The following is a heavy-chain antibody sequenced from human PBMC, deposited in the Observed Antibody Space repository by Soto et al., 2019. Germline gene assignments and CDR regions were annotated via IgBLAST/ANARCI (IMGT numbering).Heavy chain of an antibody. CDR3: SRDRSGDPLCGQHDFDY. CDR1: GLTFRSSA. CDR2: ISDSGNTT. V-gene: IGHV3-23*01. J-gene: IGHJ4*02. D-gene: IGHD4-17*01. Sequence: PEGSPRRTSASAGLTFRSSAMSWLRHTPATALERVSTISDSGNTTYSADSVKGRFTISRDNSKNTLYLQMHSLRAEDTAVYYCSRDRSGDPLCGQHDFDYWGQGTLVTV.